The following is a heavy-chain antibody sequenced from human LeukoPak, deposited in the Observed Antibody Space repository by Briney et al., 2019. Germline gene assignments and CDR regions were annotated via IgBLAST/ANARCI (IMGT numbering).Heavy chain of an antibody. D-gene: IGHD3-10*01. Sequence: PGGSLRLSCAASGFTFSSYWMSWVRQSPGKGLEWVANIKQDGSEKYYVDSVNGRFTISRDNAKNSLYLQMNSLRAEDTAVFYCARDFARYGSGSYSYWGQGTLVTVSS. CDR1: GFTFSSYW. CDR2: IKQDGSEK. V-gene: IGHV3-7*01. CDR3: ARDFARYGSGSYSY. J-gene: IGHJ4*02.